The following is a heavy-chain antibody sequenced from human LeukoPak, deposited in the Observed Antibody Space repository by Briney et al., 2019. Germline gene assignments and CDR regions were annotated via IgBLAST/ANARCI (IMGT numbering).Heavy chain of an antibody. CDR1: GGSFSGYY. J-gene: IGHJ5*02. CDR3: ARAPRYYGSGSLNWFDP. Sequence: PSETLSLTCAVYGGSFSGYYWSWIRQPPGKGLEWIGEINHSGSTNYNPSLKSRVTISVDTSKNQFSLKLSSVTAADTAVYYCARAPRYYGSGSLNWFDPWGQGTLVTVSS. CDR2: INHSGST. D-gene: IGHD3-10*01. V-gene: IGHV4-34*01.